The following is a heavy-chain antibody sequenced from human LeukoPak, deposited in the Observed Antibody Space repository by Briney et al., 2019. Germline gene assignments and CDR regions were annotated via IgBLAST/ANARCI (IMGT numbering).Heavy chain of an antibody. V-gene: IGHV3-30*04. CDR3: ASGFEYYYVY. CDR1: GFTFSSYA. J-gene: IGHJ4*02. Sequence: PGGSLRLSCAASGFTFSSYAMHWVRQAPGKGLEWVAVISYDGSNKYYADSVKGRFTISRDNYKNTLYLQMNSLRAEDTAVYYCASGFEYYYVYWGQGTLVTVSS. D-gene: IGHD3-10*02. CDR2: ISYDGSNK.